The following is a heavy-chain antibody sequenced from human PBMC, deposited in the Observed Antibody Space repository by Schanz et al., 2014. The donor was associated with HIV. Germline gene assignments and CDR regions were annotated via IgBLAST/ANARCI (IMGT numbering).Heavy chain of an antibody. CDR3: ARGPKWEGLMDV. J-gene: IGHJ6*02. D-gene: IGHD1-26*01. Sequence: QVQLVQSGAEVKKPGASVKVSCKASGYTFTSYDIKWVRQATGQGLEWMGWMNPNSGNTGYAQMFQVRVTMTRDTSISTAYLEVDSLKSEDTAVYYCARGPKWEGLMDVWGQGTTVIVSS. CDR2: MNPNSGNT. V-gene: IGHV1-8*01. CDR1: GYTFTSYD.